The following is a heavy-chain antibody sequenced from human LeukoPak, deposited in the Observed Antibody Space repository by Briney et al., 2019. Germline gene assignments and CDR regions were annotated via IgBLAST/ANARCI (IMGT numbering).Heavy chain of an antibody. CDR3: ARWELLDY. D-gene: IGHD1-26*01. V-gene: IGHV4-59*01. Sequence: SETLSLTCTVSGGSISSYCWSWIRQPPGKGLEWIGYIYYSGSTNYNPSLKSRVTISVDTSKNQFSLKLSSVTAADTAVYYCARWELLDYWGQGTLVTVSS. J-gene: IGHJ4*02. CDR1: GGSISSYC. CDR2: IYYSGST.